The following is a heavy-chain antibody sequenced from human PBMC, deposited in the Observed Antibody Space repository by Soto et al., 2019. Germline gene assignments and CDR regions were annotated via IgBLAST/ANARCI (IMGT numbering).Heavy chain of an antibody. CDR3: GGGWLGDFVYYFDY. Sequence: QVQLVQSGAEVKKPGASVKVSCKASGYTFTSYGISWVRQAPGQGLEWMGWISAYNGNTNYAQKLRGTVTMTTDTSTRTVYMELRGPRSHDTAVYYCGGGWLGDFVYYFDYWGQGTLVTVSS. D-gene: IGHD2-21*02. V-gene: IGHV1-18*01. CDR1: GYTFTSYG. CDR2: ISAYNGNT. J-gene: IGHJ4*02.